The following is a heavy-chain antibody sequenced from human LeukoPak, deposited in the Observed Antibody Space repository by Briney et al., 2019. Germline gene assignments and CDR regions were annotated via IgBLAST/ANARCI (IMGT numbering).Heavy chain of an antibody. D-gene: IGHD3-3*01. Sequence: PGGSLRLSCAASGFTFSDYAMHWVRQGPGKGLEWVAVISYDGRPKYYGDSVKGRFTISRDNPKNTLYLQMNSLSDDDTAVYYCARVFLERLTSGYFDSWGQGTLVTVSP. CDR3: ARVFLERLTSGYFDS. J-gene: IGHJ4*02. CDR2: ISYDGRPK. CDR1: GFTFSDYA. V-gene: IGHV3-30-3*01.